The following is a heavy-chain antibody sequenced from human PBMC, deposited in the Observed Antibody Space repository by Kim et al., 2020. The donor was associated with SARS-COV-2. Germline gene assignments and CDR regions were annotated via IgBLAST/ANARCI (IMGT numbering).Heavy chain of an antibody. CDR2: IYHDGNT. D-gene: IGHD3-22*01. CDR1: GGSFSGYH. J-gene: IGHJ4*02. Sequence: SETLSLTCAVYGGSFSGYHWSWIRQPPGKGLEWIGEIYHDGNTYYNPSLKSRVTMSVDISNKQFSLSLDSVTAADTAVYYCARGPYYFDSSGHFYWGQG. V-gene: IGHV4-34*01. CDR3: ARGPYYFDSSGHFY.